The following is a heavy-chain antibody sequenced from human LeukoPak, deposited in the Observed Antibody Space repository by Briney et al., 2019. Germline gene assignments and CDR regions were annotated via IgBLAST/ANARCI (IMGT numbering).Heavy chain of an antibody. CDR1: GFTFSSYG. CDR3: AKDQGYSYGYDYYYYYMDV. CDR2: IRYDGSNK. V-gene: IGHV3-30*02. Sequence: PGGSLRLSCAASGFTFSSYGMHWVRQAPGKGLEWVAFIRYDGSNKYYADSVKGRFTISRDNSKNTLYLQMNSLRAEDTAVYYCAKDQGYSYGYDYYYYYMDVWGKGPTVTVSS. J-gene: IGHJ6*03. D-gene: IGHD5-18*01.